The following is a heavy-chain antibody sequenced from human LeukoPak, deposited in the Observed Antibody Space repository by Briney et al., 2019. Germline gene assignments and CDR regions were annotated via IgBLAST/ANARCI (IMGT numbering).Heavy chain of an antibody. V-gene: IGHV3-7*03. J-gene: IGHJ4*02. CDR1: GFTFSSNW. CDR3: RAGAY. Sequence: GGSLRLSCAASGFTFSSNWMSWVRQAPGKGLEWVANIKQDGSEKYYVDSVKGRFTISRDNAKNSLYLQMNRLRAEDTALYYCRAGAYWGQRTLVTVSS. CDR2: IKQDGSEK.